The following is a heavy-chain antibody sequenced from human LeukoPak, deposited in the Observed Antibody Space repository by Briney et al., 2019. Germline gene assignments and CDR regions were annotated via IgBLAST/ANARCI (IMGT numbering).Heavy chain of an antibody. D-gene: IGHD2-21*01. V-gene: IGHV3-20*04. Sequence: GESLRLSCAASGFTFDDYGMSWVRQAPGKGLESVSGINWNGGSTGYADSVKGRFTISRDNAKNSLYLQMNSLRAEDTALYYCARYSTLLHYYMDVWGKGTTVTVSS. CDR1: GFTFDDYG. CDR3: ARYSTLLHYYMDV. J-gene: IGHJ6*03. CDR2: INWNGGST.